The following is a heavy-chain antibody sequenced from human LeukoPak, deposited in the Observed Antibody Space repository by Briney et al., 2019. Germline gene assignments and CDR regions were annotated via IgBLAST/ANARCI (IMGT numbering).Heavy chain of an antibody. CDR1: GGSFSGYY. CDR2: INHSGST. D-gene: IGHD6-13*01. J-gene: IGHJ3*02. CDR3: ATHGYSTQPSAFDI. V-gene: IGHV4-34*01. Sequence: SETLSLTCAVYGGSFSGYYWSWIRQPPGKGLEWIGEINHSGSTNYNPSLKSRVTISVDTSKNQFSLKLSSVTAADTAVYHCATHGYSTQPSAFDIWGQGTMVTVSS.